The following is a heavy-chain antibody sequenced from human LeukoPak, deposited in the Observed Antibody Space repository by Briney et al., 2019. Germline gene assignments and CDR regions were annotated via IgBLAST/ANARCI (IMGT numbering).Heavy chain of an antibody. CDR2: IRPSGGTT. D-gene: IGHD3-22*01. V-gene: IGHV3-48*03. J-gene: IGHJ4*02. Sequence: PGGSLRLSCEASGFAFSSYEMNWVRQAPGKGLEWVSYIRPSGGTTYYADSVKGRFTISRDDAKNSLYLQMNSLRVEDTALYYCASHDRRGYWVDYWGQGTLVTVSS. CDR1: GFAFSSYE. CDR3: ASHDRRGYWVDY.